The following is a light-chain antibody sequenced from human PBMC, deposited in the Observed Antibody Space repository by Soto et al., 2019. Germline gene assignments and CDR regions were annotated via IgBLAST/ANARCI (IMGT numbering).Light chain of an antibody. CDR2: EVS. Sequence: QSVLTQPPSASGSPGQSVTISCTGTSSDVGGYNYVSWYQQHPGKAPKRMIYEVSKRPSGVPDRFSGSKSGNTASLTVSGLQAEDEADYYCSSYAGSNNLYVFGTGTKLTVL. V-gene: IGLV2-8*01. J-gene: IGLJ1*01. CDR3: SSYAGSNNLYV. CDR1: SSDVGGYNY.